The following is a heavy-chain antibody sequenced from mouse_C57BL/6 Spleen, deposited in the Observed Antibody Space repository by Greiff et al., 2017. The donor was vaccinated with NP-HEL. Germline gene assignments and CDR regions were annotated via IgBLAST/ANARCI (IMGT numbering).Heavy chain of an antibody. Sequence: EVKVVESGGGLVKPGGSLKLSCAASGFTFSSYAMSWVRQTPEKRLEWVATISDGGSYTYYPDNVKGRFTISRDNAKNNLYLQMSHLKSEDTAMYYCARELGPLDYWGQGTTLTVSS. CDR2: ISDGGSYT. D-gene: IGHD4-1*01. CDR3: ARELGPLDY. CDR1: GFTFSSYA. V-gene: IGHV5-4*01. J-gene: IGHJ2*01.